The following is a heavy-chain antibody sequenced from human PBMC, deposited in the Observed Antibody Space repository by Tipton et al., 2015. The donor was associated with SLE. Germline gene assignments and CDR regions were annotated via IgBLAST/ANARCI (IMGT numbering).Heavy chain of an antibody. V-gene: IGHV1-46*01. Sequence: QLVQSGPEVKKPGASVKVSCKASGYTFTSYYMHWVRQAPGQGLEWMGIINPSGGSTSYAQKFQGRVTMTRDTSASTVYMELRSLRSDDTAVYYCARDGIAAAGSGDYWGQGTLVTVSS. CDR1: GYTFTSYY. J-gene: IGHJ4*02. CDR3: ARDGIAAAGSGDY. D-gene: IGHD6-13*01. CDR2: INPSGGST.